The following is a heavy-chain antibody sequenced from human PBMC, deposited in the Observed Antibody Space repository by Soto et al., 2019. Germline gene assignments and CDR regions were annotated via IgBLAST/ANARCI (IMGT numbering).Heavy chain of an antibody. CDR3: ARRSGGWFDL. V-gene: IGHV4-4*02. CDR1: GGSVSSDRW. D-gene: IGHD1-26*01. CDR2: IHSSGST. Sequence: SETLSLTCAVSGGSVSSDRWWTWFRQAPGKGLEWIGEIHSSGSTNSNPSLRSRVTISVDTFKNQFSLKLSSVTAADTAVYYCARRSGGWFDLWGQGSLVTVSS. J-gene: IGHJ5*02.